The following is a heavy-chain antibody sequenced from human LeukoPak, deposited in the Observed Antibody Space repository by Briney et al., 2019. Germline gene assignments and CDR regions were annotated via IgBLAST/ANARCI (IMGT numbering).Heavy chain of an antibody. CDR2: VYYTGRT. Sequence: PSETLSLTCTVSGGSLTGYYWSWIRQPPGKGLEWIAYVYYTGRTLYNPSLESRVTISVDTSKTQISLKLTSVTAADTAVYYCARMRSNYYYMDVWGKGTTVTVPS. CDR3: ARMRSNYYYMDV. J-gene: IGHJ6*03. V-gene: IGHV4-59*08. CDR1: GGSLTGYY. D-gene: IGHD4-11*01.